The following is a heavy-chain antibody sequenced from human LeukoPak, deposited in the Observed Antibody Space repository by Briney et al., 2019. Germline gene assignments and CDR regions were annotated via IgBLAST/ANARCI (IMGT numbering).Heavy chain of an antibody. V-gene: IGHV3-30-3*01. CDR2: VSYDGSNK. D-gene: IGHD3-22*01. Sequence: PGRSLRLSCAVSGFTFTSYAMHWVRQAPGKGLEWVAVVSYDGSNKDHADSVTGRFTISRDNSKNTLYLQMNSLRVEDTAVYYCARDNRKHYYDSSGYYYEDAFDIWGQGTMVTVSS. CDR1: GFTFTSYA. J-gene: IGHJ3*02. CDR3: ARDNRKHYYDSSGYYYEDAFDI.